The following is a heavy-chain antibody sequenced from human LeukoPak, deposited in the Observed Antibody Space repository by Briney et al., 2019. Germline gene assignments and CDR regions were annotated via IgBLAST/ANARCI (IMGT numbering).Heavy chain of an antibody. Sequence: GGSLRLSCAASGFTFSSYGMSWVRQTPGKGLEWVSYISSSSSTIYYADSVKGRFTISRDNAKNSLYLQMNSLRAEDTAVYYCARVLHKRNYDSSTYYGYWGQGTLVTVSS. CDR1: GFTFSSYG. CDR2: ISSSSSTI. CDR3: ARVLHKRNYDSSTYYGY. V-gene: IGHV3-48*01. D-gene: IGHD3-22*01. J-gene: IGHJ4*02.